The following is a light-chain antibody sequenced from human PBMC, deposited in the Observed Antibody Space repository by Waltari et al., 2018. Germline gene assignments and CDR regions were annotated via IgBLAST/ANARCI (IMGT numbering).Light chain of an antibody. V-gene: IGKV1-33*01. CDR2: DAS. J-gene: IGKJ3*01. Sequence: QASQDIYNNLNCYRHKPGKAPELLIYDASNLESGVPSRFSGSGSGADFTFTINSLQPGDFATYYCQQYDVLLPGFTFGPGTTVDLK. CDR3: QQYDVLLPGFT. CDR1: QDIYNN.